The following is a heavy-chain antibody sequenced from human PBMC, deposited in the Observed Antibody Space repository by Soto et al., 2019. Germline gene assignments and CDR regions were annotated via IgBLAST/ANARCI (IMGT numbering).Heavy chain of an antibody. CDR2: TYYRSKWYN. J-gene: IGHJ6*02. CDR3: ARDVRRVGATTNYYYGMDV. V-gene: IGHV6-1*01. Sequence: TLSLTCASSGYSVSINSAAWNWIRHSPSRGLEWLGRTYYRSKWYNDYAVSVKSRITINPDTSKSQFSLQLNSVTPEDTAVYYCARDVRRVGATTNYYYGMDVWGQGTTVTVSS. CDR1: GYSVSINSAA. D-gene: IGHD1-26*01.